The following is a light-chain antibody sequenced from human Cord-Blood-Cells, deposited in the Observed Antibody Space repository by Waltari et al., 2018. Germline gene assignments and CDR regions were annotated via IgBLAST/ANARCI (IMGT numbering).Light chain of an antibody. J-gene: IGLJ1*01. V-gene: IGLV2-23*01. Sequence: QSALTQPASVSGSPGQSITISCTGTSSDVGSYNLVPWYQQPPGKAPKLMIYEGSKRPSGVSNRFSGSKSGNTASLTISGLQAEDEADYYCCSYAGSNYVFGTGTKVTVL. CDR3: CSYAGSNYV. CDR2: EGS. CDR1: SSDVGSYNL.